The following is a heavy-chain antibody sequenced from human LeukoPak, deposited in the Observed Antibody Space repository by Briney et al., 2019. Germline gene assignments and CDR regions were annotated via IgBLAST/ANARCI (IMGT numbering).Heavy chain of an antibody. J-gene: IGHJ4*02. CDR3: ARQDGYGEYLFDY. Sequence: GESLKISCQGSGYSFSSYWIAWVRQMPGKGLEWIGIIYPGDSDTRYSPSFQGQVTISADKSISAAYLQWSSLRASDTAMYFCARQDGYGEYLFDYWGQGTLVTVSS. D-gene: IGHD5-18*01. CDR2: IYPGDSDT. CDR1: GYSFSSYW. V-gene: IGHV5-51*01.